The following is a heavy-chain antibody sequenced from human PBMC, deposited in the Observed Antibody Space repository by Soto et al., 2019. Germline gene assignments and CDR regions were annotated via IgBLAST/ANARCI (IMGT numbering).Heavy chain of an antibody. CDR2: TYYRSKWYT. CDR1: GDSVSSNIAA. V-gene: IGHV6-1*01. D-gene: IGHD3-10*02. CDR3: ARNVGGPRDS. Sequence: SQTLSLTCAVSGDSVSSNIAAWDWIRQSPSRGLEWLGRTYYRSKWYTNYAVSVRSRITINPDTSENQFTLQLISVTPEDTAIYYCARNVGGPRDSWGQGTLVTAPQ. J-gene: IGHJ4*02.